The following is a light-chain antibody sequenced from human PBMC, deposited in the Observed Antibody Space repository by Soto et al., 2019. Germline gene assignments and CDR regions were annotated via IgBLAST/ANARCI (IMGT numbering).Light chain of an antibody. J-gene: IGKJ4*01. Sequence: DIVMTQSPAILSVSLGERATLSCLASQSISDNLAWSQQRSGQAPRLLIYGASTRATGVPARFSGSGSGPEFTLTISSLQSDDFAIYYGQQYNSWPPLTFGGGTKVE. CDR3: QQYNSWPPLT. V-gene: IGKV3-15*01. CDR1: QSISDN. CDR2: GAS.